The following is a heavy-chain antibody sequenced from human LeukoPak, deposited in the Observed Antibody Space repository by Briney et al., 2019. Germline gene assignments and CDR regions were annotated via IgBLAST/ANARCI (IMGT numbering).Heavy chain of an antibody. CDR2: IYHSGST. J-gene: IGHJ4*02. CDR1: GYSISSGYY. V-gene: IGHV4-38-2*02. CDR3: ARDLIHLHRLDY. Sequence: SETLSLTCTVSGYSISSGYYWGWIRQPPGKGLEWIGSIYHSGSTYYNPSLKSRVTISVDTSKNQFSLKLSSVTAADTAVYYCARDLIHLHRLDYWGQGTLVTVSS. D-gene: IGHD2-21*01.